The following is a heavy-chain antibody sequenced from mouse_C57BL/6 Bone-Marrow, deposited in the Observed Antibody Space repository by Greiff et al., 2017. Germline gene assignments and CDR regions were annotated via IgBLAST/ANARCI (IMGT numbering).Heavy chain of an antibody. D-gene: IGHD1-1*01. Sequence: QVQLKESGSELRSPGSSVKLSCKDFDSEVFPIAYMSWVRQKPGHGFEWIGGILPSIGRTIYGEKFEDKATLDADTLSNTAYLELNSLTSEDSAIYYCARTLITTGSLLYFDVWGTGTTVTVSS. V-gene: IGHV15-2*01. CDR2: ILPSIGRT. J-gene: IGHJ1*03. CDR3: ARTLITTGSLLYFDV. CDR1: DSEVFPIAY.